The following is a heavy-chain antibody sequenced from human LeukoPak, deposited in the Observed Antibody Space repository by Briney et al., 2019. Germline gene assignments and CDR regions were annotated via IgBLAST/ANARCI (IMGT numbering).Heavy chain of an antibody. V-gene: IGHV4-59*01. CDR1: GGSISSYY. CDR3: ARRGYFDY. J-gene: IGHJ4*02. CDR2: IYYSGST. Sequence: SETLSLTCTVSGGSISSYYWSWIRQPPGKGLEWIGYIYYSGSTNYNPSLKSRVTISVDTSKNQFSLKLSSVTAADTAVYYCARRGYFDYWGQGTLVTASS.